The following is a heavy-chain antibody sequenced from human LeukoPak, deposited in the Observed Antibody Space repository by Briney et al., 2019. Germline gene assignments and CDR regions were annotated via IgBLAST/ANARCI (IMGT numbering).Heavy chain of an antibody. CDR1: GFTFSNGW. Sequence: GGSLRLSCAASGFTFSNGWMSWVRQAPRKGLEWVGQIKTESDGATTDYAAPVKGRFTISRDDSKNTLFLQINSLKTEDTALYYCTWSGLKIESWGQGTLVTVSS. CDR2: IKTESDGATT. CDR3: TWSGLKIES. J-gene: IGHJ4*02. V-gene: IGHV3-15*01. D-gene: IGHD3-3*01.